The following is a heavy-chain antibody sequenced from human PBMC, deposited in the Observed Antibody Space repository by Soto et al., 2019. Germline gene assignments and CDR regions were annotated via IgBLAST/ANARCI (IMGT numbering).Heavy chain of an antibody. J-gene: IGHJ6*04. CDR1: GFTFSSYG. CDR2: ISYDGSNK. D-gene: IGHD2-2*01. CDR3: AKGQLLGGYYYYGMDV. V-gene: IGHV3-30*18. Sequence: GGSLRLSCAASGFTFSSYGMHCVRQAPCKGLEGLVVISYDGSNKYYADSVKGRFTISIDNSKNTLYLQMNSLRAEDTAVYYCAKGQLLGGYYYYGMDVWGKGTMLTVSS.